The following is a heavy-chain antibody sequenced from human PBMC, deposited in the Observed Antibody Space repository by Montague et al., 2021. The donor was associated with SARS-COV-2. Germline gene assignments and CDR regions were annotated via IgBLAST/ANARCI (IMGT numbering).Heavy chain of an antibody. CDR2: IYYSGST. J-gene: IGHJ5*02. D-gene: IGHD2-15*01. CDR3: ARASLGYCSGGRCYVGFDP. CDR1: GGSIGSYY. Sequence: SETLSLTCTVSGGSIGSYYWSWIRQPPGKGLEWIGYIYYSGSTNYNPSXXSRVTISVDTSKNQFSLKLSSVTAADTAVYYCARASLGYCSGGRCYVGFDPWGQGTLVTVSS. V-gene: IGHV4-59*01.